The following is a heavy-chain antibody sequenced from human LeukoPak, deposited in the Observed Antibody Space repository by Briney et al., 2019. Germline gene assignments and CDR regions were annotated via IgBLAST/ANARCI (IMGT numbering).Heavy chain of an antibody. Sequence: PGGSLRLSCVAPGFTLSNAWMSWVRQAPGKGLEWVGRIKSKSDGGATDYAAPVKGRFTISRDDSKNTLYLEMNSLKTEDAGVYYCATGTYTYGSNYWGQGTLVTVS. CDR1: GFTLSNAW. CDR3: ATGTYTYGSNY. V-gene: IGHV3-15*01. D-gene: IGHD3-10*01. CDR2: IKSKSDGGAT. J-gene: IGHJ4*02.